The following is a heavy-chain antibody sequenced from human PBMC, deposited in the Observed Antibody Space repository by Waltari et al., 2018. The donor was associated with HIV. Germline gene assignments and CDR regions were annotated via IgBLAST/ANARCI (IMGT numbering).Heavy chain of an antibody. CDR2: VIPSCGTA. Sequence: QVQLVQSGAEVKKPGSSVKVSCKASGGTFSSYAISWVRQAPGRGREWMGGVIPSCGTANYAQKFQGRGTSTADGSTSTAYMGLSSLRSEGTAVYYCASRFLGGSYYYWDYWGQGTLVSVAS. D-gene: IGHD1-26*01. CDR1: GGTFSSYA. V-gene: IGHV1-69*01. CDR3: ASRFLGGSYYYWDY. J-gene: IGHJ4*02.